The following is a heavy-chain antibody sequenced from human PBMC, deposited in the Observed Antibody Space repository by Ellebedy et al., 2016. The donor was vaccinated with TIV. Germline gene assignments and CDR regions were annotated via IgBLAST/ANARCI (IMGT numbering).Heavy chain of an antibody. V-gene: IGHV4-59*08. CDR2: IYYSGST. CDR1: GGSISSYY. D-gene: IGHD2-21*02. CDR3: ARLSYCGGDCWPLFDY. Sequence: SETLSLTXTVSGGSISSYYWSWIRQPPGKGLEWIGYIYYSGSTNYNPSLKSRVTISVDTSKNQFSLKLSSVTAADTAVYYCARLSYCGGDCWPLFDYWGQGTLVTVSS. J-gene: IGHJ4*02.